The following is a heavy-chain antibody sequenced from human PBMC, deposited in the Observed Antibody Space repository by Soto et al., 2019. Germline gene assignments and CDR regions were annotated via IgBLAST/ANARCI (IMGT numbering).Heavy chain of an antibody. CDR2: IYYTGST. D-gene: IGHD5-18*01. V-gene: IGHV4-61*03. CDR3: ARGAGFSYASTWFDI. Sequence: QVQLQESGPGLVKPSETLSLTCTVFGASVSSGTYYWSWIRQAPGKGLEWVGHIYYTGSTNYNPSLNHRVTISVDTSKNHFSLQLTSVTAADTAVYYCARGAGFSYASTWFDIWGQGTLVTVSS. J-gene: IGHJ5*02. CDR1: GASVSSGTYY.